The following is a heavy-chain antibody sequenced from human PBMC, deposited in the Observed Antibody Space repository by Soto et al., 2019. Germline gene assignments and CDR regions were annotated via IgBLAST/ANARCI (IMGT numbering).Heavy chain of an antibody. V-gene: IGHV3-23*01. Sequence: EVQLLQSGGGLVQPGGSLRLSCAASGFTFDNLGMHWVRQVPGRGLEWVPGISGSGVSTYYADSVKGRFTIARDNSKKTIYLQMDSLTAEDTAMFYCVKPGNWWSFDHWGQGTLVTVSS. D-gene: IGHD2-15*01. J-gene: IGHJ4*02. CDR1: GFTFDNLG. CDR3: VKPGNWWSFDH. CDR2: ISGSGVST.